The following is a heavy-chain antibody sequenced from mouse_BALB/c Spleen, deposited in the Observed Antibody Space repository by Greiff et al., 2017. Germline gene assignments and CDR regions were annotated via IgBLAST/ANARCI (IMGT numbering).Heavy chain of an antibody. D-gene: IGHD3-1*01. CDR3: TRSSYYFDY. CDR1: GFTFSNYW. Sequence: DVQLVESGGGLVQPGGSMKLSCVASGFTFSNYWMNWVRQSPEKGLEWVAEIRLKSNNYATHYAESVKGRFTISRDDSKSSVYLQMNNLRAEDTGIYYCTRSSYYFDYWGQGTTLTVSS. J-gene: IGHJ2*01. CDR2: IRLKSNNYAT. V-gene: IGHV6-6*02.